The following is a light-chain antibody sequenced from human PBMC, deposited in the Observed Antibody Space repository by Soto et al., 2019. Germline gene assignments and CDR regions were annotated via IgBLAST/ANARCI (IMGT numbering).Light chain of an antibody. J-gene: IGLJ3*02. Sequence: NFMLTQPHSVSESPGKTVTISCTRSSGSIASNYVQWYQQRPGSVPTTVIYEDNQRPSGVPDRFSGSIDSSSNSASLTISGPKTEDEGDYYCQSYDSSTPLVFGGGTKVTVL. CDR1: SGSIASNY. V-gene: IGLV6-57*03. CDR2: EDN. CDR3: QSYDSSTPLV.